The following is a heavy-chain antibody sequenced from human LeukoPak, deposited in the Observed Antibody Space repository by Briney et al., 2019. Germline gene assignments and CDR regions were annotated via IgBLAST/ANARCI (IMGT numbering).Heavy chain of an antibody. V-gene: IGHV3-7*03. CDR2: IKEDGSEK. Sequence: GGSLRLSCAASGFSFNIYWMSWVRQGRGKGLEWVAKIKEDGSEKYYVDSVKGRFTISRDSSKNTLFLQMNSLRVEDTAVYYCARDPPGIAASGTYYRGQGTLVTVSS. J-gene: IGHJ4*02. CDR1: GFSFNIYW. CDR3: ARDPPGIAASGTYY. D-gene: IGHD6-13*01.